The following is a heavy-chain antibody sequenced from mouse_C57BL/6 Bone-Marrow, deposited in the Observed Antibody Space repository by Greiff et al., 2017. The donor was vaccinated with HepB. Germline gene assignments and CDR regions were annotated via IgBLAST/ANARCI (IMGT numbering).Heavy chain of an antibody. Sequence: LVEPGPELVKPGASVKISCKASGYTFTDYYINWVKQRPGQGLEWIGWIFPGSGSTYYNEKFKGKATLTVDKSSSTAYMLLSSLTSEDSAVYFCARYSSRYYYAMDYWGQGTSVTVSS. CDR3: ARYSSRYYYAMDY. CDR1: GYTFTDYY. CDR2: IFPGSGST. J-gene: IGHJ4*01. D-gene: IGHD1-1*01. V-gene: IGHV1-75*01.